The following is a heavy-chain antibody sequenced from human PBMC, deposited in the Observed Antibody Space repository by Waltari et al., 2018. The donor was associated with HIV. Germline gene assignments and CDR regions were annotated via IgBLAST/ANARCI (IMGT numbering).Heavy chain of an antibody. CDR2: ISFDGTNK. CDR1: GFIFNNFG. CDR3: AKDSAGATSYYYYVMDV. V-gene: IGHV3-30*18. D-gene: IGHD1-1*01. Sequence: QVQLVESGGGVVQPGRSLRLSCAASGFIFNNFGMHWARQAPGKGLEWVAVISFDGTNKYYADSVKGRFTVSRDKSKNTLFLQMNSLRAEDTALYYCAKDSAGATSYYYYVMDVWGQGTTVTVSS. J-gene: IGHJ6*02.